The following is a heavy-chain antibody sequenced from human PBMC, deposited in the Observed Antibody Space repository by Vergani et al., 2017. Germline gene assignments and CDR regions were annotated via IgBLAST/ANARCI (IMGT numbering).Heavy chain of an antibody. J-gene: IGHJ6*03. V-gene: IGHV1-18*04. D-gene: IGHD4/OR15-4a*01. CDR2: IIPIFGTA. CDR1: GYTFTSYG. CDR3: ARSTDYPDDYVSSDYFRRTLDV. Sequence: QVQLVQSGAEVKKPGASVKVSCKASGYTFTSYGISWVRQAPGQGLEWMGGIIPIFGTANYAQKFQGRVTMTRNTSINTAYMELSRLSFEDAAVYYCARSTDYPDDYVSSDYFRRTLDVWGKGTTVTVS.